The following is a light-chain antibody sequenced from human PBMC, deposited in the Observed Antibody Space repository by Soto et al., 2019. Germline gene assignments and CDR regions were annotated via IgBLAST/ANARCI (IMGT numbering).Light chain of an antibody. J-gene: IGKJ1*01. CDR3: QQYGSSGT. CDR1: QSVSNNY. Sequence: EIVLTQSPGTLSLSPGERATLSCRASQSVSNNYLAWYQQKPGQGPRLHIYGASNRATGIPDRFSGSGSGTDFTLNIRRLEPEDFAVYYCQQYGSSGTFGQGTKVDIK. V-gene: IGKV3-20*01. CDR2: GAS.